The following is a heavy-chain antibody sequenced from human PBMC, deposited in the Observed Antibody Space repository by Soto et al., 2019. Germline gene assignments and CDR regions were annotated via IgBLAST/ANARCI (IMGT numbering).Heavy chain of an antibody. CDR1: GFTFSNYA. J-gene: IGHJ6*02. CDR2: ISGSGGNT. D-gene: IGHD3-22*01. CDR3: AKFRESYYLDGMDV. V-gene: IGHV3-23*01. Sequence: GGSLRLSCAASGFTFSNYAMSWVRQAPGKGLEWVSGISGSGGNTYYADSVKGRFTISRDNSKNTLYLQMNSLRAEDTAVYYCAKFRESYYLDGMDVWGQGTTVTVSS.